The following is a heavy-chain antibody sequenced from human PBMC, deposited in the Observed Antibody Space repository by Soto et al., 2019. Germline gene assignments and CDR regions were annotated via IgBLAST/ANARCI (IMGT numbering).Heavy chain of an antibody. CDR1: GFTFSSYA. D-gene: IGHD2-21*02. V-gene: IGHV3-30-3*01. Sequence: QVQLVESGGGVVQPGRSLRLSCAASGFTFSSYAMHWVRQAPGKGLEWVAVISYDGSNKYYADSVKGRFTISRDNSKNTLYLQMNSLRAEDTAVYYCAREAYRGNSEGDFDYWGQGTLVTVSS. CDR3: AREAYRGNSEGDFDY. J-gene: IGHJ4*02. CDR2: ISYDGSNK.